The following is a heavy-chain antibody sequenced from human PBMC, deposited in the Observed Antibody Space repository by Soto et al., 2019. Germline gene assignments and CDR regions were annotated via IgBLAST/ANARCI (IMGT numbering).Heavy chain of an antibody. CDR1: GDSVSSNSAA. J-gene: IGHJ6*04. Sequence: PSQTLSLTCVISGDSVSSNSAAWNWIRQSPSRGLEWLGKTYYRSKWYNDYAVSVKSRITINPDTSKNQFSLQLNSVTPEDTAVYYCAIVPMAARPDAYHYYRLDVWGKGTTVTGSS. V-gene: IGHV6-1*01. D-gene: IGHD6-6*01. CDR2: TYYRSKWYN. CDR3: AIVPMAARPDAYHYYRLDV.